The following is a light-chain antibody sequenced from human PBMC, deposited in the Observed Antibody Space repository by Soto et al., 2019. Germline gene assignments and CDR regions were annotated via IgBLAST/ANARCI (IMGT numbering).Light chain of an antibody. CDR3: PAWDNSLV. Sequence: SYELTQPPSVSVSPGQTASITCSGDKLGDKYACWYQQKPGQSPVLVIYQDSKRPSGIPERFSGSNSGNTATLTISGTQAMDEADYYCPAWDNSLVFGGGTKLTVL. CDR2: QDS. J-gene: IGLJ2*01. CDR1: KLGDKY. V-gene: IGLV3-1*01.